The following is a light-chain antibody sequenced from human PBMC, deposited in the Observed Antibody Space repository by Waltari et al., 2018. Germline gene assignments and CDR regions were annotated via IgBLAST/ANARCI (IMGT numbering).Light chain of an antibody. J-gene: IGKJ1*01. Sequence: DFQMTPSPSTLSASVGDRVPITCRASQSISTWLAWYQQKPGKAPKILIYKGSTLESGVPSRFSGSGFGTEFTLTISSLQPDDFATYYCQQYNHYWTFGQGTKVELK. V-gene: IGKV1-5*03. CDR1: QSISTW. CDR3: QQYNHYWT. CDR2: KGS.